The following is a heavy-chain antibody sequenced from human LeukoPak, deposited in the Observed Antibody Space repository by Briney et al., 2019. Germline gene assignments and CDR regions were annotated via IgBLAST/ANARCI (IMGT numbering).Heavy chain of an antibody. Sequence: SETLSLTCTVSGGSVSSGSYYWSWIRQPPGKGLEWIGEINHSGSTNYNPSLKSRVTISVDTSKNQFSLKLSSVTAADTAVYYCAREGKGGKDCSGGSCYANWFDPWGQGTLVTVSS. D-gene: IGHD2-15*01. J-gene: IGHJ5*02. CDR2: INHSGST. V-gene: IGHV4-39*07. CDR1: GGSVSSGSYY. CDR3: AREGKGGKDCSGGSCYANWFDP.